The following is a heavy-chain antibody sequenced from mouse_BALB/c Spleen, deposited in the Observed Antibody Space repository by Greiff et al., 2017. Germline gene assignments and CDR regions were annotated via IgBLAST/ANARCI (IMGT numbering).Heavy chain of an antibody. J-gene: IGHJ4*01. D-gene: IGHD2-3*01. CDR1: GYTFTSYW. CDR2: INPSTGYT. Sequence: QVQLQQSGAELAKPGASVKMSCKASGYTFTSYWMHWVKQRPGQGLEWIGYINPSTGYTEYNQKFKDKATLTADKSSSTAYMQLSSLTSEDSAVYYCNVVYDGYYDYWGQGTSVTVSS. V-gene: IGHV1-7*01. CDR3: NVVYDGYYDY.